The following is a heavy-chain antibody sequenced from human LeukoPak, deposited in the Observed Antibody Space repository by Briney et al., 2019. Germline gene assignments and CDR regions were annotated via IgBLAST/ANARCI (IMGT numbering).Heavy chain of an antibody. J-gene: IGHJ4*02. V-gene: IGHV4-34*01. CDR1: GGSFSGYY. CDR2: INHSGST. D-gene: IGHD3-10*01. Sequence: SETLSLTCAVYGGSFSGYYWSWIRQPPGKGLEWIGEINHSGSTNYNPSLKSRVTISVDTSKNQFSLKLSSVTAADTAAYYCARASPMVRGMYYFDYWGQGTLVTVSS. CDR3: ARASPMVRGMYYFDY.